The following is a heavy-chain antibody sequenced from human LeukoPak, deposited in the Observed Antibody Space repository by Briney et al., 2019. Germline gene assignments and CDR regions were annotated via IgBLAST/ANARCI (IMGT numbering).Heavy chain of an antibody. D-gene: IGHD4-17*01. V-gene: IGHV3-21*01. CDR3: ARGHYGDTYGMDV. CDR2: ISTESIYI. CDR1: GFTFDSYT. Sequence: GGSLRLSCSASGFTFDSYTMNWVRQAPGKGLEWVSSISTESIYIYYADSMEGRFTISKDNARNSLYLQMNSLRAEDTAVYYCARGHYGDTYGMDVWGPGTTVTVSS. J-gene: IGHJ6*02.